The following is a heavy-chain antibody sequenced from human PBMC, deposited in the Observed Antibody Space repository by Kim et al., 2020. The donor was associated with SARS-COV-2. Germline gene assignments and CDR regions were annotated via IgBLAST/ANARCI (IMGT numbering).Heavy chain of an antibody. D-gene: IGHD5-18*01. CDR2: FDPEDGET. J-gene: IGHJ6*02. CDR3: ATPWDYSYGQDPYGMDV. Sequence: ASVKVSCKVSGYTLTELSMHWVRQAPGKGLEWMGGFDPEDGETIYAQKFQGRVTMTEDTSTDTAYMELSSLRSEDTAVYYCATPWDYSYGQDPYGMDVWGQGTTVTVSS. V-gene: IGHV1-24*01. CDR1: GYTLTELS.